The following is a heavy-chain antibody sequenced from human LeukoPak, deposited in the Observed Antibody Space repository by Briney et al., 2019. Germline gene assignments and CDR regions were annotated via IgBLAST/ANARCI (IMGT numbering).Heavy chain of an antibody. CDR2: INRSGST. CDR1: GGSFSGYY. V-gene: IGHV4-34*01. J-gene: IGHJ6*02. CDR3: ARSPNYGSAKLLFKRLVTMDV. D-gene: IGHD3-10*01. Sequence: PSETLSLTCAVYGGSFSGYYWSWIRQPPGKGLEWIVEINRSGSTNYNPSLKSRVTISVDTSKNQFSLKLSSVTAADTAVYYCARSPNYGSAKLLFKRLVTMDVWGQGTTVTVSS.